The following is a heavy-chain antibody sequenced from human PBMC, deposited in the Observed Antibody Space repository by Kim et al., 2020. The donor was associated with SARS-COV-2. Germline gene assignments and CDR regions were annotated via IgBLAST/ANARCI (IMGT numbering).Heavy chain of an antibody. CDR2: T. J-gene: IGHJ6*02. CDR3: AKDPGAGMDV. D-gene: IGHD2-8*02. V-gene: IGHV3-23*01. Sequence: THYDDSVKDRITISRDNSKNALYLQMNSLRAEDTAVYYCAKDPGAGMDVWGQGTTVTVSS.